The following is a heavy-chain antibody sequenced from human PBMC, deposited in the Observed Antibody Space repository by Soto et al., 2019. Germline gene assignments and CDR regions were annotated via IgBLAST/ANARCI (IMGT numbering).Heavy chain of an antibody. CDR3: ARHLGWDLHNWFAP. V-gene: IGHV5-51*01. D-gene: IGHD1-26*01. Sequence: GESLKISCKGSGYRFTDYWIGWVRQMPGKGLEWMGIVFPGDSDTRYSPSFQGQVTISVDKSISTAYLQWSSLKASDTAMDYCARHLGWDLHNWFAPWGQGTLLTVSS. CDR2: VFPGDSDT. CDR1: GYRFTDYW. J-gene: IGHJ5*02.